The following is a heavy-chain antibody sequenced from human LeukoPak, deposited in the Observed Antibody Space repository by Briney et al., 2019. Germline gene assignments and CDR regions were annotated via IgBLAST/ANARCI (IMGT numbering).Heavy chain of an antibody. V-gene: IGHV1-2*02. D-gene: IGHD2-15*01. Sequence: ASVKVSCKASGYTFTGYYMHWVRQAPGQGLEWMGWINPNSGGTNYAQKFQGRVTMTRDTSISTAYIELSRLRSDDTAVYCCARYCSGGSCYSADVAFDIWGQATIVTVSS. CDR2: INPNSGGT. J-gene: IGHJ3*02. CDR3: ARYCSGGSCYSADVAFDI. CDR1: GYTFTGYY.